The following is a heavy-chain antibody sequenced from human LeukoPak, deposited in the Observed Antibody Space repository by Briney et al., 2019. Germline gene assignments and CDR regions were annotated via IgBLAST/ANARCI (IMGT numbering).Heavy chain of an antibody. J-gene: IGHJ4*02. Sequence: SETLSLTCTVSGGSISSSSYYWGWIRQPPGKGLEWIGSIYYSGSTYYNPSLKSRVTISVDTSKNQFSLKLSSVTAADTAVYYCARGSIYYPFWYWGQGTLVIVSS. D-gene: IGHD3-22*01. CDR3: ARGSIYYPFWY. CDR2: IYYSGST. V-gene: IGHV4-39*07. CDR1: GGSISSSSYY.